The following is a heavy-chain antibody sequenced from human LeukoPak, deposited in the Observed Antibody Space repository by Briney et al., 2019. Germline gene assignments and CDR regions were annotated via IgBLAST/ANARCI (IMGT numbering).Heavy chain of an antibody. CDR1: GFTFSSYA. D-gene: IGHD4-23*01. CDR3: AKLNVYGGNSPVDY. J-gene: IGHJ4*02. V-gene: IGHV3-23*01. Sequence: GGSLRLSCAASGFTFSSYAMSWVRQAPGKGLEWVSAITGSGGTTYYADSVKGRFTISRVNSNSTLYLQMNSLRAEDTAIYYCAKLNVYGGNSPVDYWGQGTLVTVSS. CDR2: ITGSGGTT.